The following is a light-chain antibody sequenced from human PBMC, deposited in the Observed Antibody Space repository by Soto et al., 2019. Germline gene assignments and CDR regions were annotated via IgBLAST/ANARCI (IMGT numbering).Light chain of an antibody. V-gene: IGKV3-15*01. CDR3: QQRTRWPMT. J-gene: IGKJ5*01. CDR2: GAS. CDR1: QSVSSN. Sequence: EIVMTQSPATLSVSPGERATLSCRASQSVSSNLAWYRQKPGQAPRLLIYGASTRATGIPARFSGSGSGTDFTLTISSLEPEDFAVYYCQQRTRWPMTFGQGTRLEIK.